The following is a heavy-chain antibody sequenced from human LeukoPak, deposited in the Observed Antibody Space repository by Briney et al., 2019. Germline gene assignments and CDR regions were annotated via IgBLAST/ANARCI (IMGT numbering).Heavy chain of an antibody. D-gene: IGHD3-10*01. CDR3: AKGAFRDQVQGYYYMDV. Sequence: PGGSLRLSCAASGFTFSDYYMSWIRQAPGKGLEWVANIKQDGSEKYYVDSVKGRFIISRDNAKNSLYLQMNSLRAEDTAVYYCAKGAFRDQVQGYYYMDVWGKGTTVTVSS. J-gene: IGHJ6*03. CDR2: IKQDGSEK. CDR1: GFTFSDYY. V-gene: IGHV3-7*01.